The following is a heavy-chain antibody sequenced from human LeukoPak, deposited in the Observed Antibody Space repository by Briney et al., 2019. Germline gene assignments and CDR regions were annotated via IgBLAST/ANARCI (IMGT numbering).Heavy chain of an antibody. CDR1: GCTFSSYA. Sequence: GGSLRLSCAASGCTFSSYAMTWVRQAPGKGLEWVSSITDSGDRTYFADSVKGRFTISRDNSKNTLYLQMNSLRAEDTAVYYCAKGGRGTYDYWGQGSLVTVSS. V-gene: IGHV3-23*01. CDR2: ITDSGDRT. CDR3: AKGGRGTYDY. J-gene: IGHJ4*02. D-gene: IGHD3-16*01.